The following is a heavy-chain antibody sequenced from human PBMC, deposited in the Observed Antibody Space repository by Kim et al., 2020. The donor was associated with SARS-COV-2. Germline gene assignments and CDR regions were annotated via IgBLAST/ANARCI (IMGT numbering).Heavy chain of an antibody. J-gene: IGHJ4*01. V-gene: IGHV4-39*07. CDR3: ARATGFGTSWYYFDS. CDR1: GGSIGSSNYY. Sequence: SETLSLTCNVSGGSIGSSNYYWGWIRQPPGKGLEWIGCIYYSGQTYDNPSLKSRVTISLDLSKNHFSMNLRSATAADTAMDYCARATGFGTSWYYFDSWG. CDR2: IYYSGQT. D-gene: IGHD1-1*01.